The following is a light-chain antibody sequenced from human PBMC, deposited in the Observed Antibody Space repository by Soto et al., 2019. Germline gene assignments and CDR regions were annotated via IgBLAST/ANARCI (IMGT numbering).Light chain of an antibody. CDR1: SSDVGGYNY. J-gene: IGLJ2*01. CDR3: ASYTTSSTLVI. Sequence: QSVLTQPASVSGSPGQSITISCTGTSSDVGGYNYVSWYQRHPGKAPKLMIYDVSNRPSGVSNRVSGSKSGNTASLTISGLQAEDEADYYCASYTTSSTLVIFGGGTKLTVL. CDR2: DVS. V-gene: IGLV2-14*03.